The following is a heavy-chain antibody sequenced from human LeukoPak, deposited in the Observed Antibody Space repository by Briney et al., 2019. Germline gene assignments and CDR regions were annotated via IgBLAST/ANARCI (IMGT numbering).Heavy chain of an antibody. V-gene: IGHV3-33*01. CDR1: GFTFSTYG. CDR2: IWYDGNNT. Sequence: PGRSLRLSCAASGFTFSTYGMHWVRQAPGKGLEWVAVIWYDGNNTYYADSVKGRFTISRDNSKNTLYLQVNSLRAEDTAVYYCARDLGKGRYLDYWGQGTLVTVSS. D-gene: IGHD4-23*01. J-gene: IGHJ4*02. CDR3: ARDLGKGRYLDY.